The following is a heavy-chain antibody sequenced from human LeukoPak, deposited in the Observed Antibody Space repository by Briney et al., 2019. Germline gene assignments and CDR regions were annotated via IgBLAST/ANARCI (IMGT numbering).Heavy chain of an antibody. V-gene: IGHV3-23*01. CDR2: ISGSGGST. CDR1: GGSISSSSYY. J-gene: IGHJ4*02. CDR3: AKGDIVVVPAAAFDY. Sequence: PSETLSLTCTVSGGSISSSSYYWGWIRQPPGKGLEWVSAISGSGGSTYYADSVKGRFTISRDNSKNTLYLQMNSLRAEDTAVYYCAKGDIVVVPAAAFDYWGQGTLVTVSS. D-gene: IGHD2-2*01.